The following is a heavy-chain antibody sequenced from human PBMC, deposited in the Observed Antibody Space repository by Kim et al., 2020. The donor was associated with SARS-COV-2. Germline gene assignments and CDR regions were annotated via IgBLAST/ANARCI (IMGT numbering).Heavy chain of an antibody. CDR2: IWYDGSNK. V-gene: IGHV3-33*01. D-gene: IGHD5-12*01. CDR1: GFTFSSYG. J-gene: IGHJ6*02. CDR3: AREAESLNRGYEDYGMDV. Sequence: GGSLRLSCAASGFTFSSYGMHWVRQAPGKGLEWVAVIWYDGSNKYYADSVKGRFTISRDNSKNTLYLQMNSLRAEDTAVYYCAREAESLNRGYEDYGMDVWGQGTTVTVSS.